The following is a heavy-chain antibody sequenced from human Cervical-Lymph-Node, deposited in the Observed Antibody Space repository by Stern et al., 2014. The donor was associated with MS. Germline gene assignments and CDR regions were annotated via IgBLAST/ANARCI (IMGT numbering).Heavy chain of an antibody. CDR1: GYTFTSYG. CDR3: AVAAAGTSWFDP. J-gene: IGHJ5*02. Sequence: VQLVESGAEVRKPGASVKVSCKASGYTFTSYGISWVRQAPGQGLEWMGWISVDNGNTDYAQKFQVRVTMTADTSTDTAYMELRRLRSDETAVYYCAVAAAGTSWFDPWGQGTLVTVTS. D-gene: IGHD6-13*01. V-gene: IGHV1-18*01. CDR2: ISVDNGNT.